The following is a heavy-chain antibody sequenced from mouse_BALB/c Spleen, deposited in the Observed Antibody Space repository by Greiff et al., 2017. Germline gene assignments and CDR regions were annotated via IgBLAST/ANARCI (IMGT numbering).Heavy chain of an antibody. Sequence: EVQLVESGPSLVKPSQTLSLTCSVTGDSITSGYWNWIRKFPGNKLEYMGYISYSGSTYYNPSLKSRISITRDTSKNQYYLQLNYVTTEDTATYYCARGTVVAYYFDYWGQGTTLTVSS. CDR1: GDSITSGY. D-gene: IGHD1-1*01. J-gene: IGHJ2*01. V-gene: IGHV3-8*02. CDR2: ISYSGST. CDR3: ARGTVVAYYFDY.